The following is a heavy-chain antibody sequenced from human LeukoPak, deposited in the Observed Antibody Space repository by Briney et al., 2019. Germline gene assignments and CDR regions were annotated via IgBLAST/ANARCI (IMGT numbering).Heavy chain of an antibody. CDR2: INHSGST. Sequence: SETLSLTCAVYGGSFSGYYWSWIRQPPGKGLEWIGEINHSGSTNYNPSLKSRVTISVDTSKNQFSLKLSSVTAADTAVYYCARGPRGYSGYGLLRFDYWGQGTLVSVSS. J-gene: IGHJ4*02. CDR1: GGSFSGYY. D-gene: IGHD5-12*01. V-gene: IGHV4-34*01. CDR3: ARGPRGYSGYGLLRFDY.